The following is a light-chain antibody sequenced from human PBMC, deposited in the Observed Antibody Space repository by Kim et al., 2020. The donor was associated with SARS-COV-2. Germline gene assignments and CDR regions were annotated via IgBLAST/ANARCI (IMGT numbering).Light chain of an antibody. CDR1: SLKTYY. J-gene: IGLJ3*02. Sequence: ALGQTVSITCHGDSLKTYYTSWFQRKPGQAPVLVIFGHNNRPSGISDRFSGSISGNTASLTITGAQAEDEGDYFCGSRDNSGDHPVFGGGTQLTVL. CDR3: GSRDNSGDHPV. CDR2: GHN. V-gene: IGLV3-19*01.